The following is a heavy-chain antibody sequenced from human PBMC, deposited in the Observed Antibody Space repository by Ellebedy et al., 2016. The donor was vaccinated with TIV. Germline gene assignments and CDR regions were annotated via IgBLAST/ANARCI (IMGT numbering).Heavy chain of an antibody. CDR2: LNTDGSTI. J-gene: IGHJ3*02. D-gene: IGHD2/OR15-2a*01. CDR1: GFTLTNYW. CDR3: AREVLASSKGGPFDI. Sequence: GGSLRLSCAASGFTLTNYWMHWVRQVPGKGLVWVSSLNTDGSTIRYADSVQGRFTISRDNAKSMLYLQMNSLRAEDTAVYYCAREVLASSKGGPFDIWGQGTMVTVSP. V-gene: IGHV3-74*01.